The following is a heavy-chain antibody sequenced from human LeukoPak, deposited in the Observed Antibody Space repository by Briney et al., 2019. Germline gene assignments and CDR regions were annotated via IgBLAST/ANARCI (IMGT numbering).Heavy chain of an antibody. V-gene: IGHV1-3*01. CDR1: GYTFTSYA. CDR2: ITAGSGNT. J-gene: IGHJ4*02. CDR3: AGDSVDTAMPRY. D-gene: IGHD5-18*01. Sequence: RPSVKLSCNASGYTFTSYAMHWVRQPPGQRLEWMGWITAGSGNTKYSQKLQGRVTITRDTSGSTADMELSSLRSEDAAVYYCAGDSVDTAMPRYWGEGTLVTVSS.